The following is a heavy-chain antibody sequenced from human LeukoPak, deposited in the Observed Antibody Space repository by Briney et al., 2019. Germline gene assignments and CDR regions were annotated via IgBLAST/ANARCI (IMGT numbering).Heavy chain of an antibody. CDR2: IYWDDDE. CDR1: GFSLSTSGVA. D-gene: IGHD6-19*01. V-gene: IGHV2-5*02. CDR3: AHSSVGSSGWSDLDY. J-gene: IGHJ4*02. Sequence: SGPTLVKPTQTLTLTFTFSGFSLSTSGVAVGWIRQPPGKPLEWLAFIYWDDDERYSPSLKSRLTIIKDTSKNQVVLTMTNMDPVDTATYYCAHSSVGSSGWSDLDYWGQGTLVTVSS.